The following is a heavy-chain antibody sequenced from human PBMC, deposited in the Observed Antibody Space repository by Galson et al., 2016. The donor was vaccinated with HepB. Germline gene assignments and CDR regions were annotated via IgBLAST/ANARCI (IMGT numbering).Heavy chain of an antibody. CDR3: ARGSDVTCRGGDCTLDY. V-gene: IGHV1-3*01. Sequence: SVKVSCKASGYTFSTYAIHWVRQAPGQSLEWMGWINGGNGNTKFSHKFQGRVSFTSDTSASTAYMELSSLRSEDTAIFYWARGSDVTCRGGDCTLDYWGQGTLVTVSS. D-gene: IGHD2-21*02. CDR1: GYTFSTYA. J-gene: IGHJ4*02. CDR2: INGGNGNT.